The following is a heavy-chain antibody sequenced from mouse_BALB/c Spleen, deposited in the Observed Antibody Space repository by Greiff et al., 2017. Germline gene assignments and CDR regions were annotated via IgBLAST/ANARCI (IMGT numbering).Heavy chain of an antibody. D-gene: IGHD1-1*01. CDR2: IYPSDSYT. CDR1: GYTFTSYW. V-gene: IGHV1-69*02. CDR3: TREKDYYGYWYFDV. J-gene: IGHJ1*01. Sequence: VQLQQPGAELVRPGASVKLSCKASGYTFTSYWINWVKQRPGQGLEWIGNIYPSDSYTNYNQKFKDKATLTVDKSSSTAYMQLSSPTSEDSAVYYCTREKDYYGYWYFDVWGAGTTVTVSS.